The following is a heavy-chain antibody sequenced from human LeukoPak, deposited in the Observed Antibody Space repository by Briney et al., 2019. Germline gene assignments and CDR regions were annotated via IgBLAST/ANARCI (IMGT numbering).Heavy chain of an antibody. V-gene: IGHV4-39*01. D-gene: IGHD6-6*01. Sequence: SQTLSLTCAVSGGSISSSSYYWGWIRQPPGKGLEWIGSIYYSGSTYYNPSLKSRVTISVDTSKNQFSLKLSSVTAADTAVYYCARRKSSSPAWMYYFDYWGQGTLVTVSS. CDR3: ARRKSSSPAWMYYFDY. J-gene: IGHJ4*02. CDR2: IYYSGST. CDR1: GGSISSSSYY.